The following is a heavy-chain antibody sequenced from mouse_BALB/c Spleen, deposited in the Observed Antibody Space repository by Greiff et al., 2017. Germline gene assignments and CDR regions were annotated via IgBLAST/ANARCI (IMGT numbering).Heavy chain of an antibody. CDR2: IRNKANGYTT. V-gene: IGHV7-3*02. Sequence: EVNVVESGGGLVQPGGSLRLSCATSGFTFTDYYMSWVRQPPGKALEWLGFIRNKANGYTTEYSASVKGRFTISRDNSQSILYLQMNTLRAEDSATYYCARDIWKYGNYMDYWGQGTSVTVSS. CDR1: GFTFTDYY. D-gene: IGHD2-10*02. J-gene: IGHJ4*01. CDR3: ARDIWKYGNYMDY.